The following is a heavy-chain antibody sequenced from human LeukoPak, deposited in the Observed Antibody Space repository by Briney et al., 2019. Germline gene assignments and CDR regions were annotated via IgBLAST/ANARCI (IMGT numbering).Heavy chain of an antibody. CDR2: IKQDGSKK. V-gene: IGHV3-7*01. Sequence: GGSLRLSCVASGFPFSSYWMTWVRQAPGKGLEWVANIKQDGSKKSYVDSVKGRFTISRDNAKNSLYLQMNSLRAEDTAVYYCAKEGYGDPRWRAFDIWGQGTMVTVSS. CDR1: GFPFSSYW. D-gene: IGHD4-17*01. J-gene: IGHJ3*02. CDR3: AKEGYGDPRWRAFDI.